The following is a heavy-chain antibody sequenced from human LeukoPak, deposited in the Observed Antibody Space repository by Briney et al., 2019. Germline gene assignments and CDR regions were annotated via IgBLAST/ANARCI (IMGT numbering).Heavy chain of an antibody. J-gene: IGHJ4*02. Sequence: PGGSLRLSCAASAFTFSSYSMNWVRQAPGKGLEWVSYISSSGSTIHYTDSVKGRFTISRDNAKNSLYLQMNSLRAEDTAVYYCARSVAGVDYWGQGTLVTVSS. D-gene: IGHD6-19*01. V-gene: IGHV3-48*01. CDR2: ISSSGSTI. CDR1: AFTFSSYS. CDR3: ARSVAGVDY.